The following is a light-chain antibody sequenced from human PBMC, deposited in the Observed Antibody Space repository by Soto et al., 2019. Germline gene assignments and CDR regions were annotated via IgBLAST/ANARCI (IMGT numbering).Light chain of an antibody. V-gene: IGLV2-8*01. J-gene: IGLJ1*01. Sequence: QSALTQPPSASGSPGQSVTISCTGTSSDVGGYNSVSWYQQHPGEAPKLIIYEVTKRPSGVPDRFSGFKSGNAASLTVSGLLAEDEADYYCASYAGSTPDVFGTGTKVTVL. CDR1: SSDVGGYNS. CDR3: ASYAGSTPDV. CDR2: EVT.